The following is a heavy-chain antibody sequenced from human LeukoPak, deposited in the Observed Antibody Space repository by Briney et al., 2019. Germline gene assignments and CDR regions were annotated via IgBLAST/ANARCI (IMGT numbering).Heavy chain of an antibody. CDR1: GGSISSYY. CDR2: IYYGGST. V-gene: IGHV4-59*01. J-gene: IGHJ4*02. D-gene: IGHD2-15*01. CDR3: GTEYCNGGSCYPYYFDY. Sequence: SETLSLTCTVSGGSISSYYWSWIRQPPGKGLEWIGYIYYGGSTNYNPSLKSRVTISVDTYKNQFSLKQSSVTAADTAVYYCGTEYCNGGSCYPYYFDYWGQGTLVTVSS.